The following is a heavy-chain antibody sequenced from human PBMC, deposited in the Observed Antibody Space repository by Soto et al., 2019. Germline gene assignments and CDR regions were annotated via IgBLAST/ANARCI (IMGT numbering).Heavy chain of an antibody. CDR3: AKEPREKVNVFDI. D-gene: IGHD1-26*01. J-gene: IGHJ3*02. CDR1: GFTFDDYA. V-gene: IGHV3-9*01. Sequence: SLRLSCAASGFTFDDYAMHWVRQAPGKGLEWVSGISWNSGSIGYADSVKGRFTISRDNAKNSLYLQMNSLRAEDTALYYCAKEPREKVNVFDIGGKGKRVTV. CDR2: ISWNSGSI.